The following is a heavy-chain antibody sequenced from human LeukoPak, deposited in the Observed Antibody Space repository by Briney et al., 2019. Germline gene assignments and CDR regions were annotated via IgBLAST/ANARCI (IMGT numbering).Heavy chain of an antibody. V-gene: IGHV4-59*01. CDR1: GGSISSYY. CDR3: ARDICSSTSCYAGWFDP. CDR2: TYYSGST. D-gene: IGHD2-2*01. Sequence: SETLSLTCTVSGGSISSYYWSWIRQPPGKGLEWIGYTYYSGSTNYNPSLKSRVTISVDTSKNQFSLKLSSVTAADTAVYYCARDICSSTSCYAGWFDPWGQGTLVTVSS. J-gene: IGHJ5*02.